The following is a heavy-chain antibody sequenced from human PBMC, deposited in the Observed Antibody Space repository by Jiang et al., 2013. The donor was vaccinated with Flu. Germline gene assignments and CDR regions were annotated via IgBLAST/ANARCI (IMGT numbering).Heavy chain of an antibody. CDR2: IHYSGST. J-gene: IGHJ4*02. Sequence: PGLVKPSETLSLICTVSGGSISNYYWSWIRQPPGKGLEWIGYIHYSGSTNYNPSLESRVSMSVDTSKNQFSLNQFSLKLSYVTAADTAMYFCARHETRCGGDCYSEAYFDYWGQGILVTVSS. CDR1: GGSISNYY. D-gene: IGHD2-21*01. CDR3: ARHETRCGGDCYSEAYFDY. V-gene: IGHV4-59*08.